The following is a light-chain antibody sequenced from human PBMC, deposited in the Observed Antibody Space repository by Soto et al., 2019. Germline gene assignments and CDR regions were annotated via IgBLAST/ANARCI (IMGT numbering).Light chain of an antibody. Sequence: QSVLTQPPSASGTPGQRVTISCSGSSSNIGSNYVFWYQQLPGTAPKLLIYRNNERPSGVPDRFSGSKSGTSASLAISGLRSEDEADYYCAAWDDSLNGDVFGTGTKLTVL. CDR2: RNN. J-gene: IGLJ1*01. V-gene: IGLV1-47*01. CDR1: SSNIGSNY. CDR3: AAWDDSLNGDV.